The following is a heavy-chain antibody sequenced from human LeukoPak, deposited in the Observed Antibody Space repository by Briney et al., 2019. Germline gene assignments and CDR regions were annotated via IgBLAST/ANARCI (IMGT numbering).Heavy chain of an antibody. V-gene: IGHV1-2*02. D-gene: IGHD6-19*01. J-gene: IGHJ6*03. CDR2: INPDSGGT. CDR3: ARVVAVTGTPVYYMDV. CDR1: VYMFTGYY. Sequence: ASVTVSCTSSVYMFTGYYMHWVRQAPGQGLEWMGWINPDSGGTNYAQKFQGRVTMTRDTSISTAYMDLNRLRSDDTAVYYCARVVAVTGTPVYYMDVWGKGTTVTVSS.